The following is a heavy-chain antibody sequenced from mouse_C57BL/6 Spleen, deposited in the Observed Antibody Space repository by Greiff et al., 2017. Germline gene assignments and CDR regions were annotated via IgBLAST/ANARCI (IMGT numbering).Heavy chain of an antibody. CDR3: ARWGTVVATDY. CDR1: AYPFPSSP. Sequence: QVQLQQSGAELARPGPSVRMSSKASAYPFPSSPFTWVKQRPGRGLEWIDNINPSTGYPKSNQKFKDKATLTADKSSSTAYMQLSSLTSEDSAVYYCARWGTVVATDYWGQGTSVTVSS. D-gene: IGHD1-1*01. CDR2: INPSTGYP. V-gene: IGHV1-4*01. J-gene: IGHJ4*01.